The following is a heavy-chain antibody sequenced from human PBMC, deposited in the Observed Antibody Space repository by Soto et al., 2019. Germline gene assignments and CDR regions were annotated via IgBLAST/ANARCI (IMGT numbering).Heavy chain of an antibody. CDR2: ISAYNGNT. Sequence: ASVKVSCKASGYTFTRYGVSWVRQAPGQGLEWMGWISAYNGNTNSAPKLQGRVTMTTDTSTSTAYMELRSLRSDDTAVYYCASRGYDSRQGVDFDYWGQGTLVTVSS. D-gene: IGHD5-12*01. CDR3: ASRGYDSRQGVDFDY. J-gene: IGHJ4*02. CDR1: GYTFTRYG. V-gene: IGHV1-18*01.